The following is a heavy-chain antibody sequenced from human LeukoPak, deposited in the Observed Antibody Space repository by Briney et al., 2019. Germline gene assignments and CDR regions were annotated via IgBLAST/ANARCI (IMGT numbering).Heavy chain of an antibody. V-gene: IGHV3-7*01. CDR2: IKQDGSEK. J-gene: IGHJ4*02. Sequence: GGSLRLSCAASGFTFSSYWMSWVRQAPGKGLEWVANIKQDGSEKYYVDSVKGRFTISRDNTKNSLYLQMNSLRAEDTAVYYCARIYCSSTSCYGGQIDYWGQGTLVTVSS. CDR3: ARIYCSSTSCYGGQIDY. CDR1: GFTFSSYW. D-gene: IGHD2-2*01.